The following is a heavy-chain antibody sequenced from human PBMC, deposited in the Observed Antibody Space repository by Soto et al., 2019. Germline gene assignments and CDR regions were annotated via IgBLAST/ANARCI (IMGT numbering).Heavy chain of an antibody. D-gene: IGHD3-3*01. CDR2: IDTSSTKI. CDR3: ASHYDMWSGYLSPVDY. J-gene: IGHJ4*02. Sequence: QVQLVESGGDLVKRGGSLRLSCAASGYTFSDYYMSWIRQAPGTGLEWISYIDTSSTKIYYADSVKGRFTISRDNANNSLYLEMNSLRDEDTAVYYCASHYDMWSGYLSPVDYWGQGTLVTVSS. CDR1: GYTFSDYY. V-gene: IGHV3-11*01.